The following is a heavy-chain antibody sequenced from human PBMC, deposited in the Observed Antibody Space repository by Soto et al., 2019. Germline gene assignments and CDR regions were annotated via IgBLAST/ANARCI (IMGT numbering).Heavy chain of an antibody. V-gene: IGHV3-23*01. J-gene: IGHJ6*02. CDR1: GFTFNTYA. D-gene: IGHD5-18*01. CDR2: ISDSGGRT. Sequence: EVQLLESGGGLVEPGGSLRLSCAASGFTFNTYAMSWVRQAPGKGLEWVSAISDSGGRTYYVDSVKGRFTISRDNSKNTLYLQMNSLRAEDTAVYYCAGRGLRRGYSYGNPTDYYGMDVWGQGTTVTVSS. CDR3: AGRGLRRGYSYGNPTDYYGMDV.